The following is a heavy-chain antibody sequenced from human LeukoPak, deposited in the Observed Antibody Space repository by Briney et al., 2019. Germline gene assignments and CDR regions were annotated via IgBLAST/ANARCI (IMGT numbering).Heavy chain of an antibody. V-gene: IGHV1-69*13. CDR1: GGTFSSYA. CDR3: ASGYCSTTSCYVNPYFDY. Sequence: ASVKVSRKASGGTFSSYAIHWVRQAPGQGLEWMGGIIRIFSTTNYAQKFQGRVTISADESTSTAYMELSSLRSEDTAVYYCASGYCSTTSCYVNPYFDYWGQGTLVTVSS. CDR2: IIRIFSTT. D-gene: IGHD2-2*03. J-gene: IGHJ4*02.